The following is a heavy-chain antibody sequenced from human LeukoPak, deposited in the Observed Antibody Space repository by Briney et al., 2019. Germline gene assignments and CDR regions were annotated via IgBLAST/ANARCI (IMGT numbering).Heavy chain of an antibody. CDR2: IIPILGSA. D-gene: IGHD4-17*01. J-gene: IGHJ4*02. V-gene: IGHV1-69*01. CDR3: ARGYDIGDYVPYNY. Sequence: ASVEVSCKASGGTLTSHTFTWVRRAPGQGLEWMGGIIPILGSANYAKKFQGRATNSADESTGTVYMELRNLTPEDTAVYYCARGYDIGDYVPYNYWGQGTLVTVSS. CDR1: GGTLTSHT.